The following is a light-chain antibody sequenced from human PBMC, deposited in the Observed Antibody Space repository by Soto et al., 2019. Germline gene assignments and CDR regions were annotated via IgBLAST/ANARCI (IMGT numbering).Light chain of an antibody. J-gene: IGKJ5*01. CDR1: QSVSSN. CDR3: QQYNNWPLIT. V-gene: IGKV3-15*01. CDR2: DAS. Sequence: EIVMTQSPATLSVSSGESATLSCRASQSVSSNLAWHQQKPGQAPRILMYDASTRATGISARFSGSGSGTEFTLTISSLQSEDFAVYYCQQYNNWPLITCGQGTRRENK.